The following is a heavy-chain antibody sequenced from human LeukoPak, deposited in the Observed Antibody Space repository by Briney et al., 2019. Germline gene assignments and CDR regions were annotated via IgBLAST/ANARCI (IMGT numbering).Heavy chain of an antibody. CDR2: IIPIFGTA. V-gene: IGHV1-69*13. CDR3: ARVAVVTMVRGISWYYFDY. CDR1: GGTFSSYA. D-gene: IGHD3-10*01. Sequence: ASVKVSCKASGGTFSSYAISWVRQAPGQGLEWMGGIIPIFGTANYAQKFQGRVTITADESTSTAYMELSSLRSEDTAVYYCARVAVVTMVRGISWYYFDYWGQGTLVTVSS. J-gene: IGHJ4*02.